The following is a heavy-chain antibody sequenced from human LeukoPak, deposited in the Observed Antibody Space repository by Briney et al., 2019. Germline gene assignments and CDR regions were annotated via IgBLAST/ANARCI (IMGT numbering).Heavy chain of an antibody. Sequence: ASMKVSCKASEYIFTDYYIHWVRQAPGQGLEWMGWINPRSGGTNYAQKFQDRVTMTGDTSISTAYMELSRLISDDTAIYYCARGGDNYDILTQWGQGTLVTVSS. CDR3: ARGGDNYDILTQ. D-gene: IGHD3-9*01. V-gene: IGHV1-2*02. CDR2: INPRSGGT. J-gene: IGHJ4*02. CDR1: EYIFTDYY.